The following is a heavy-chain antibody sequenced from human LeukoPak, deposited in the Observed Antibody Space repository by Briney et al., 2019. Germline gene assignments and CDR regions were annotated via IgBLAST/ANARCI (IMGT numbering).Heavy chain of an antibody. J-gene: IGHJ4*02. CDR1: GFTFSTVP. D-gene: IGHD3-22*01. CDR3: ATRSITLVVMISPFDY. V-gene: IGHV3-30*02. Sequence: GGSLRLPCAASGFTFSTVPMHWLRQAPGKGLEWVALIQDDGATTNYADSVRGRFTISRDNSKSTVYLQMNSLKPDDTAVYYCATRSITLVVMISPFDYWGQGTLVTVSS. CDR2: IQDDGATT.